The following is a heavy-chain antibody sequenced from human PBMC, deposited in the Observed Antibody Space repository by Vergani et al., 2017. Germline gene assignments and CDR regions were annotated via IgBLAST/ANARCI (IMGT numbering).Heavy chain of an antibody. J-gene: IGHJ5*02. CDR1: GFTSAGYA. D-gene: IGHD6-6*01. CDR3: AKDLCTSSGGGWVDP. CDR2: ISWNSNSI. Sequence: EVQLEESGGGLVLPGRSLRLSCVASGFTSAGYAMHWVRHAPGKGLEWVSGISWNSNSIGYADSVKGRFTISRDNPKNSLYLQMNSLRAEDTALYYCAKDLCTSSGGGWVDPWGQGTLVTVSS. V-gene: IGHV3-9*02.